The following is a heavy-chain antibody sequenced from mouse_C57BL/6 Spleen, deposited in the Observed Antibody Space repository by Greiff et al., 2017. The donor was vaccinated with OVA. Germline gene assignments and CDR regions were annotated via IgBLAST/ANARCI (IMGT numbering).Heavy chain of an antibody. V-gene: IGHV5-4*01. CDR2: ISDGGSYT. CDR3: ARVRGDYYGSSLYAMDY. CDR1: GFTFSSYA. Sequence: EVQVVESGGGLVKPGGSLKLSCAASGFTFSSYAMSWVRQTPEKRLEWVATISDGGSYTYYPDNVKGRFTISRDNAKNNLYLQMSHLKSEDTAMYYCARVRGDYYGSSLYAMDYWGQGTSVTVSS. D-gene: IGHD1-1*01. J-gene: IGHJ4*01.